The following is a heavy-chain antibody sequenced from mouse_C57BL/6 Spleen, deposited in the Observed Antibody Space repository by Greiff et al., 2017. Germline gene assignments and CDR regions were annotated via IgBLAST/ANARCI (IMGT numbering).Heavy chain of an antibody. D-gene: IGHD2-4*01. CDR3: ARPLYDYYDVRFAY. J-gene: IGHJ3*01. V-gene: IGHV5-17*01. Sequence: EVKVVESGGGLVKPGGSLKLSCAASGFTFSDYGMHWVRQAPEKGLEWVAYISSGSSTIYYADTVKGRFTISRDNAKNTLFLQMTSLRSEDTAMYYCARPLYDYYDVRFAYWGQGTLVTVSA. CDR1: GFTFSDYG. CDR2: ISSGSSTI.